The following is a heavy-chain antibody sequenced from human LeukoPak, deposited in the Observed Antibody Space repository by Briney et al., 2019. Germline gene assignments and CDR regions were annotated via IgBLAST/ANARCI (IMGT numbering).Heavy chain of an antibody. CDR2: FDPEDGET. CDR3: AARAPYYDYIWGTYRFDY. J-gene: IGHJ4*02. D-gene: IGHD3-16*02. Sequence: GASVKVSCKVSGYTLTELSVHWVRQAPGKGLEWMGGFDPEDGETINAQKFQGRVTMTEDTSTDTAYMELSSLRSEDTAVYFCAARAPYYDYIWGTYRFDYRGQGTLVTVSS. CDR1: GYTLTELS. V-gene: IGHV1-24*01.